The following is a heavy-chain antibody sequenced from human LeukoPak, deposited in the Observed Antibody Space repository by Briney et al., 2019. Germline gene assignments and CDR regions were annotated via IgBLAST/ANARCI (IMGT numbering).Heavy chain of an antibody. D-gene: IGHD3-3*01. CDR2: INYSGRT. CDR3: ARERKIFGVVRRGGAFDI. V-gene: IGHV4-59*12. CDR1: GGSINNYY. J-gene: IGHJ3*02. Sequence: SETLSLTCTVSGGSINNYYWSWIRQPPAKGLEWLAYINYSGRTNYNPSLRSRLTISVDTSKNQFSLKLSSVTAADTAVYYCARERKIFGVVRRGGAFDIWGQGTMVTVSS.